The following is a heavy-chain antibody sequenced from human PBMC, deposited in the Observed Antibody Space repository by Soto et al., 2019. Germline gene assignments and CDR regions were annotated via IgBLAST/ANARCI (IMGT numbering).Heavy chain of an antibody. CDR2: VYYSGTT. J-gene: IGHJ5*02. V-gene: IGHV4-39*01. Sequence: SETLSLTCTVSGGSFDSSDYFWGWIRQSPEKRQEWIGSVYYSGTTYYNPSLKSRVSISVDTSKKQSTVQLTSVTAADTAVYYCARGYCSSGSCFWNRFDPWGQGTLVTVSS. CDR1: GGSFDSSDYF. D-gene: IGHD6-13*01. CDR3: ARGYCSSGSCFWNRFDP.